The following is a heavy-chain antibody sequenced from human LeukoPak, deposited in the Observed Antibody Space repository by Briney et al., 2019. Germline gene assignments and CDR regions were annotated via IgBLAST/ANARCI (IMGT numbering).Heavy chain of an antibody. J-gene: IGHJ4*02. CDR1: GFTFSSYA. Sequence: PGGSLRLSYAASGFTFSSYAMHWVRQAPGKGLEWVAVISYDGSNKYYADSVKGRFTISRDNSKNTLYLQMNSLRAEDTAVYYCAREEYSSLYYYFYYWGQGTLVTVSS. D-gene: IGHD6-6*01. CDR2: ISYDGSNK. V-gene: IGHV3-30-3*01. CDR3: AREEYSSLYYYFYY.